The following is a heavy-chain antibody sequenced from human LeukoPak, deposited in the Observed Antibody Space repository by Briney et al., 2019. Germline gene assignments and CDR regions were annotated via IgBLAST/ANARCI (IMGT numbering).Heavy chain of an antibody. D-gene: IGHD1-26*01. CDR3: ARGYSGSYRIDY. CDR1: GFTFSSYA. V-gene: IGHV3-74*01. J-gene: IGHJ4*02. CDR2: INPDGTTT. Sequence: GGSLRLSCAASGFTFSSYAMHWVRKAPGMGLVWVSRINPDGTTTSYADSVKGRFTISRDNAKNTLYLQMNSLRAEDTAVYYCARGYSGSYRIDYWGQGTLVTVSS.